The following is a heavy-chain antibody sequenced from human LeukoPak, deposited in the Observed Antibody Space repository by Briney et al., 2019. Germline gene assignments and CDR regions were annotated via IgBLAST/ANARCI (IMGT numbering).Heavy chain of an antibody. CDR1: GFTFSSYE. J-gene: IGHJ4*02. Sequence: GGALRLSCAASGFTFSSYEMNWVRQAPGKGLEWVSYISGSGSTIYYADSVKGRFTISRDNAKNSLYLQMNSLRAEDTAVFYCARYGWYYYDSSGYSSFIDYWGQGTLVTVSS. D-gene: IGHD3-22*01. V-gene: IGHV3-48*03. CDR2: ISGSGSTI. CDR3: ARYGWYYYDSSGYSSFIDY.